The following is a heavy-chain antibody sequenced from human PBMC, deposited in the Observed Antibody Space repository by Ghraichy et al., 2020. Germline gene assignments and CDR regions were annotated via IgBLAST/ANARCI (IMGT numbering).Heavy chain of an antibody. J-gene: IGHJ4*02. CDR3: VRGKTDTAMDYILGY. CDR1: GITFSSYG. V-gene: IGHV3-30*03. Sequence: GSLRLSCLATGITFSSYGMHWVRQAPGKGLDWVAVISNDGSDKYYRDSVKGRFTISRDNSKNTLYLQMNSLRADDTAVYYCVRGKTDTAMDYILGYWGQGTLVTVSS. D-gene: IGHD5-18*01. CDR2: ISNDGSDK.